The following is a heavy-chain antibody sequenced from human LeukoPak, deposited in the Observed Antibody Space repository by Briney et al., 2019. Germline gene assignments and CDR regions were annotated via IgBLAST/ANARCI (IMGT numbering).Heavy chain of an antibody. D-gene: IGHD6-13*01. CDR2: INSDGSST. J-gene: IGHJ5*02. CDR1: GFTFSSYW. V-gene: IGHV3-74*01. Sequence: GSLRLSCAASGFTFSSYWMHWVRQAPGKGLVWVSRINSDGSSTSYADSVKGRFTISRDNAKNTLYLQMNSLRAEDTAVYYCAVEVIAAASREFDPWGQGTLVTVSS. CDR3: AVEVIAAASREFDP.